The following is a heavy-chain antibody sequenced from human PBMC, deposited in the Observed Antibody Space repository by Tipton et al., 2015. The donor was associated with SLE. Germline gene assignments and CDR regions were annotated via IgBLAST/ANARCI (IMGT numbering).Heavy chain of an antibody. D-gene: IGHD2-2*01. V-gene: IGHV3-49*04. CDR3: VRGRYQFDY. CDR2: IRSEDYGGTT. J-gene: IGHJ4*02. Sequence: SLRLSCAAVGFPFSSYWMSWVRQAPGRGLQWIGFIRSEDYGGTTKYRASVNGRFTISREDSESIVYLQMNSLETEDTAVYYCVRGRYQFDYWGQGTLVTVSS. CDR1: GFPFSSYW.